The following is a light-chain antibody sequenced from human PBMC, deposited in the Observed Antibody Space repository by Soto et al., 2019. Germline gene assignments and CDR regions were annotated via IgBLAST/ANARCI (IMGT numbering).Light chain of an antibody. CDR2: AAS. J-gene: IGKJ1*01. Sequence: DIQMTQSPSSLSASVGDRVTITCRASQSISSSLSWYLQKPGKAPNLLIYAASSLQSGVPSRFSGSGSGTDFTLTISSLQPEDFATYYCQQHYSYSPTFGQGTKVDIK. CDR3: QQHYSYSPT. V-gene: IGKV1-39*01. CDR1: QSISSS.